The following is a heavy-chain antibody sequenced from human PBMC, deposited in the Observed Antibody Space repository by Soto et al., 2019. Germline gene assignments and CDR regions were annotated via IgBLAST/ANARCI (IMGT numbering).Heavy chain of an antibody. Sequence: SVKVSCKVSGGTFSSYRFSWVRQAPGQGLEWMGGITPVFGTPDYAQKFQGRVTMTTDTSTSTAYMELRSLRSDDTAVYYCARDGGCYDFLDHYYGMDVWGQGTTVTVSS. J-gene: IGHJ6*02. D-gene: IGHD5-12*01. V-gene: IGHV1-69*05. CDR1: GGTFSSYR. CDR3: ARDGGCYDFLDHYYGMDV. CDR2: ITPVFGTP.